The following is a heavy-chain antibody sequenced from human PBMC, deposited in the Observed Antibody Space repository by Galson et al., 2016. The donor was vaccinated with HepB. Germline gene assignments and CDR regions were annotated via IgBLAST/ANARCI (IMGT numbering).Heavy chain of an antibody. CDR1: GFTFNTYN. CDR3: ARDLRGMIRFFDWSTHFDS. Sequence: SLRLSCAASGFTFNTYNMNWVRQAPGKGLEWVSSISGTSTYIYYADSVTGRFTISRDNAKNSLYLQMNNVRAEYTALYYCARDLRGMIRFFDWSTHFDSWGQGTLVTVSS. CDR2: ISGTSTYI. V-gene: IGHV3-21*01. D-gene: IGHD3-9*01. J-gene: IGHJ4*02.